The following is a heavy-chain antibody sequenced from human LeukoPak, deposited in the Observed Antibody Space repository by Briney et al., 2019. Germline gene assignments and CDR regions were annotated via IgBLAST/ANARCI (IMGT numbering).Heavy chain of an antibody. V-gene: IGHV3-30*04. J-gene: IGHJ4*02. Sequence: GGSLRLSCAASGFTFSSYAMHWVRQAPGKGLEWVAVISYDGSNKYYADSVKGRFTISRDNSKNTLYLQMNSLRAEDTAVYYCAREALVVVSSFDYWGQGTLATVSS. D-gene: IGHD3-22*01. CDR3: AREALVVVSSFDY. CDR1: GFTFSSYA. CDR2: ISYDGSNK.